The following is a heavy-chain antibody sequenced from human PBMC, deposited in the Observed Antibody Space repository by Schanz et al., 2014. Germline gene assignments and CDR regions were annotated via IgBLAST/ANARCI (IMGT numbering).Heavy chain of an antibody. CDR1: GYTFISYG. Sequence: QVQLVQSGAEVRKPGASVKVSCKASGYTFISYGISWVRQAPGQGLEWLGWISGSNGNTNYTQKFQGRVTMTIDPYTSTAYMELRSLRSEDTAVYYCARGYGDSPTDFWGQGTLVTVSS. D-gene: IGHD4-17*01. V-gene: IGHV1-18*01. J-gene: IGHJ4*02. CDR2: ISGSNGNT. CDR3: ARGYGDSPTDF.